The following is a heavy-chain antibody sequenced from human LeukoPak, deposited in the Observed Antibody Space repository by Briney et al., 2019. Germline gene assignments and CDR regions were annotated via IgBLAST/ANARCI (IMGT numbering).Heavy chain of an antibody. CDR2: IIPILGIA. D-gene: IGHD3-10*01. CDR3: ARHGSPERPYYFDY. Sequence: GASVKVSCKASGGTFSSYAISWVRQAPGQGLEWMGRIIPILGIANYAQKFQGRVTITADKSTSTAYMELSSLRSEDTAVYYCARHGSPERPYYFDYWGQGPLVTVSS. J-gene: IGHJ4*02. CDR1: GGTFSSYA. V-gene: IGHV1-69*04.